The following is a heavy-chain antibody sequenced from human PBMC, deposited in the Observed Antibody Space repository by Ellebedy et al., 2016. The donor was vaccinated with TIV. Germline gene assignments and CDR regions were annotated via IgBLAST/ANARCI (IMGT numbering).Heavy chain of an antibody. D-gene: IGHD3-16*01. V-gene: IGHV3-7*01. J-gene: IGHJ4*02. Sequence: GESLKISCAASGFSFSAYWMTWVRQAPGKGLEWVANIKYDGSEKYYVDSVKGRFTISRDNAKNSLYLQMNSLRAEDTAVYYCTPWGLGGYWGQGTLVTVSS. CDR3: TPWGLGGY. CDR2: IKYDGSEK. CDR1: GFSFSAYW.